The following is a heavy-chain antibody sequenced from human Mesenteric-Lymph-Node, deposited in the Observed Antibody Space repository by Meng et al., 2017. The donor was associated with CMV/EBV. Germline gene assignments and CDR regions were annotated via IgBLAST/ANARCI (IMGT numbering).Heavy chain of an antibody. CDR1: GYTSTAYG. CDR3: ARNHLWYGELYYSDY. CDR2: INTKSGNP. J-gene: IGHJ4*02. Sequence: GYTSTAYGINWVRQAPGQGLEWMAWINTKSGNPTYAQDFKGRFVFSWDASVSTAYLQINSLEAEDTAMYYCARNHLWYGELYYSDYWGQGTLVTVSS. V-gene: IGHV7-4-1*02. D-gene: IGHD3-10*01.